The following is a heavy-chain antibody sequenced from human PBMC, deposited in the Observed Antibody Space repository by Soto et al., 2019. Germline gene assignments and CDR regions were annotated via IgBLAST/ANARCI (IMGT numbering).Heavy chain of an antibody. D-gene: IGHD6-13*01. CDR1: GVSVSSGTNY. J-gene: IGHJ3*01. V-gene: IGHV4-61*01. Sequence: PSETLSLTCIVSGVSVSSGTNYCSWIRQPPWKGLESIGYIYYSGSTNYNPSLKSRVTISVDTSKNQFSLKLTSVTAADTALYYCARLRGYSNNWHYGVQLWGPATTFNVS. CDR2: IYYSGST. CDR3: ARLRGYSNNWHYGVQL.